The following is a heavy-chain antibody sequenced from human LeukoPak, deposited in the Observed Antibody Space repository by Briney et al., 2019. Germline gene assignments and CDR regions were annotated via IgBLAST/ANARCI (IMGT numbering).Heavy chain of an antibody. CDR3: ARDHTGLQH. CDR1: GFTFDDYG. Sequence: GGSLRLSCAASGFTFDDYGMSWVRQAPAKGLEWVSGINWNDDAAYADSVKGRFTISRDNAKNSLYLQMNSLRVEDKAVYYCARDHTGLQHWGQDTLVTVSS. D-gene: IGHD2-8*02. CDR2: INWNDDA. V-gene: IGHV3-20*04. J-gene: IGHJ1*01.